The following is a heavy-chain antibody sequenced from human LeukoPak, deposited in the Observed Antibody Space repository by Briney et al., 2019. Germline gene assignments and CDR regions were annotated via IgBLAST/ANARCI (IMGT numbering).Heavy chain of an antibody. Sequence: GASVKVSCKASGYTFTSYYMHWVRQAPGQGLEWMGWINPNSGGTNYAQKFQGRVTMTRDTSISTAYMELSRLRSDDTAVYYCARDYYDSSGYSAHDYWGQGTLVTVSS. CDR2: INPNSGGT. V-gene: IGHV1-2*02. CDR1: GYTFTSYY. CDR3: ARDYYDSSGYSAHDY. D-gene: IGHD3-22*01. J-gene: IGHJ4*02.